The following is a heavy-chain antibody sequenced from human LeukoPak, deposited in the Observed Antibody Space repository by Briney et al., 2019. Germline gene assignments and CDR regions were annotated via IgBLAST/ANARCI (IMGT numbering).Heavy chain of an antibody. CDR2: IIPIFGTA. CDR1: GGTFSSYA. J-gene: IGHJ4*02. V-gene: IGHV1-69*06. Sequence: GASVKVSCKASGGTFSSYAISWVRQAPGQGLEWMGGIIPIFGTANYAQKFQGRVTITADKSTSTAYMELSSLRSEDTAVYYCATAYYDSSSAFGYWGQGTLVTVSS. D-gene: IGHD3-22*01. CDR3: ATAYYDSSSAFGY.